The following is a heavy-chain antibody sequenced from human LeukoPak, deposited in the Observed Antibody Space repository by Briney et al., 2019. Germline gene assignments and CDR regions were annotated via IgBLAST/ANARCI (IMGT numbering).Heavy chain of an antibody. CDR3: ARGATVVTPDFDY. CDR1: GFTFSSYS. J-gene: IGHJ4*02. D-gene: IGHD4-23*01. V-gene: IGHV3-21*01. Sequence: PGGSLRLSCAASGFTFSSYSMNWVRQAPGKGLEWVSSISSSSSYIYYADSVKGRFTTSRDNAKNSLYLQMNSLRAEDTAVYYCARGATVVTPDFDYWGQGTLVTVSS. CDR2: ISSSSSYI.